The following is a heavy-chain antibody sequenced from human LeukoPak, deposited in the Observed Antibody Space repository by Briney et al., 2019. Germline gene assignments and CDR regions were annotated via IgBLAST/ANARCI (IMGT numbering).Heavy chain of an antibody. CDR2: IDPNSGGT. J-gene: IGHJ6*02. D-gene: IGHD3-3*01. V-gene: IGHV1-2*06. CDR1: GYTFTGYY. Sequence: ASVKVSCKASGYTFTGYYMHWVRQAPGQGLEWMGRIDPNSGGTNYAQKFQGRVTMTRDTSISTAYMELSRLRSDDTAVYYCARGGYDFVYYYYGMDVWGQGTTVTVSS. CDR3: ARGGYDFVYYYYGMDV.